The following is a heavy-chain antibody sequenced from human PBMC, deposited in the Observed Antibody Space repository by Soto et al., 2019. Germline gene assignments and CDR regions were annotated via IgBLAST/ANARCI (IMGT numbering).Heavy chain of an antibody. J-gene: IGHJ5*02. V-gene: IGHV4-30-4*01. CDR2: IYYSGST. D-gene: IGHD2-15*01. CDR1: GGSISSGDYY. Sequence: QVQLQESGPGLVKPSQTLSLTCTVSGGSISSGDYYWSWIRQPPGKGLEWIGYIYYSGSTYYNPCLKSRXXIXVDXSKNQFSLKLSSVTAADTAVYYCARDYAGSGRFDPWGQGTLVTVSS. CDR3: ARDYAGSGRFDP.